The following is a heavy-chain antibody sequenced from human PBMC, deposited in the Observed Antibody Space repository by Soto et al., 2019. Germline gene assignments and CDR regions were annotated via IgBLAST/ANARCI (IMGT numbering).Heavy chain of an antibody. CDR1: GYTFTSYG. CDR2: ISAYNGNT. Sequence: ASVKVSCKASGYTFTSYGISWVRQAPGQGLEWMGWISAYNGNTNYAQELQGRVTMTTDTSTSTAYMELRSLRSDDTAVYYCATQARGQQLATDWGQGTLVTVSS. CDR3: ATQARGQQLATD. D-gene: IGHD6-13*01. V-gene: IGHV1-18*01. J-gene: IGHJ4*02.